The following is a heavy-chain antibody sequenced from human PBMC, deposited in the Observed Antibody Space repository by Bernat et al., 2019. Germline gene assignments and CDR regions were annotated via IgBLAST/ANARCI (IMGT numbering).Heavy chain of an antibody. CDR1: GGSISSSSYY. V-gene: IGHV4-39*01. Sequence: QLQLQESGPGLVKPSETLSLTCTVSGGSISSSSYYWGWIRQPPGKGREWIGSIYYSGSTYYNPSLKSRVTISVDTSKNQFSLKLSSVTAADTAVYYCARHEYYDFWSGYGMDVWGQGTTVTVSS. CDR2: IYYSGST. J-gene: IGHJ6*02. D-gene: IGHD3-3*01. CDR3: ARHEYYDFWSGYGMDV.